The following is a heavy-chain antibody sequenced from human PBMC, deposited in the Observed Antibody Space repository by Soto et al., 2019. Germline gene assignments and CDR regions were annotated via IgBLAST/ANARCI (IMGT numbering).Heavy chain of an antibody. CDR2: INAGNGNT. CDR3: ARWRTVTTRGYDY. Sequence: ASVKVSCKASGYTFTSYAMHWVRQAPGQRLEWMGWINAGNGNTKYSQKFQGRVTITRDTSASTAYMELSSLRSEDTAVYYCARWRTVTTRGYDYWGQGTLVTVSS. D-gene: IGHD4-17*01. V-gene: IGHV1-3*01. CDR1: GYTFTSYA. J-gene: IGHJ4*02.